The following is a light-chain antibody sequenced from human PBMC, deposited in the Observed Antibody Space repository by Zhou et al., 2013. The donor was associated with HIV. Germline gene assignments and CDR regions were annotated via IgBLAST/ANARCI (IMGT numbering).Light chain of an antibody. CDR2: GAS. CDR1: QSVSTY. V-gene: IGKV1-12*02. Sequence: DIQMTQSPSTLSASVGDRVTITCRASQSVSTYLAWYQQKPGRAPKLLVSGASSLQSGVPSRFSGYGSGTEFTLTISSLQPEDFATYYCQQANSFPWTFGQGTKVEV. CDR3: QQANSFPWT. J-gene: IGKJ1*01.